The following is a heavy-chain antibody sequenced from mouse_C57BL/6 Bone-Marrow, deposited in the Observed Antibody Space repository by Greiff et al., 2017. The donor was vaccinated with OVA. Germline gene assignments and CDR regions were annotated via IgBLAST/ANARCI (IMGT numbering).Heavy chain of an antibody. CDR2: ISSGGDYI. V-gene: IGHV5-9-1*02. CDR3: TRLLDAMDY. CDR1: GFTFSSYA. Sequence: EVQGVESGEGLVKPGGSLKLSCAASGFTFSSYAMSWVRQTPEKRLEWVAYISSGGDYIYYADSVKGRFTISRDNARNTLYLQMSIVKSEDTAMYYCTRLLDAMDYWGQGTSVTVSS. D-gene: IGHD2-1*01. J-gene: IGHJ4*01.